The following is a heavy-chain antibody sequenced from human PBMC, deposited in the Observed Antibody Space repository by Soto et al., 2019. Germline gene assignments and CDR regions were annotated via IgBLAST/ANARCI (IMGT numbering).Heavy chain of an antibody. D-gene: IGHD1-26*01. V-gene: IGHV1-18*01. J-gene: IGHJ4*02. Sequence: GASVKVSCKASGYTFTSYVISWVRQAPGQGLEWMGWISAYNGNTKYAQKLQGRVTMTTDTSTSTAYMELRSLRSDDTAVYYCARDLGGSYYAPVGYWGQGTLVTVSS. CDR3: ARDLGGSYYAPVGY. CDR2: ISAYNGNT. CDR1: GYTFTSYV.